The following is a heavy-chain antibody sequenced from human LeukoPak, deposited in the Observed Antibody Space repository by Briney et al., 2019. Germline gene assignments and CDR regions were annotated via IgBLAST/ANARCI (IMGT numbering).Heavy chain of an antibody. Sequence: RASVKVSCKASGGTFSSYAISWVRQAPGQGLEWMGGIIPIFGTANYAQKFQGRVTITADESTSTAYMELSSLRSEDTAVYYCARLPDTIFGGDEFFDPWGQGTLVTVSS. V-gene: IGHV1-69*13. CDR2: IIPIFGTA. CDR1: GGTFSSYA. CDR3: ARLPDTIFGGDEFFDP. D-gene: IGHD3-3*01. J-gene: IGHJ5*02.